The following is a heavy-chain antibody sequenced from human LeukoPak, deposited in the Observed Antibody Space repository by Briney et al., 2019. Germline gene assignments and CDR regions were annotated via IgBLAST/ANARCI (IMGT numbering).Heavy chain of an antibody. CDR2: IYYDGTT. J-gene: IGHJ4*02. CDR1: GGSVSSTSYY. CDR3: ARHSEYVHYSGSASGFYDY. V-gene: IGHV4-39*01. D-gene: IGHD3-10*01. Sequence: SETLSLTCTVSGGSVSSTSYYWGWIRQPPGKGLEWIGTIYYDGTTYYNPSLKSRVAISVDTSKNQFSVKLTSVTAAETAMYYCARHSEYVHYSGSASGFYDYWGQGTLVSVSS.